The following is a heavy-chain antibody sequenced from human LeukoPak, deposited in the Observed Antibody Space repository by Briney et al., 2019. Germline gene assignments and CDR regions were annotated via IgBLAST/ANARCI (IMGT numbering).Heavy chain of an antibody. V-gene: IGHV3-33*01. CDR2: IWYDGSNK. J-gene: IGHJ5*02. Sequence: GRSLRLSCAAPGIPFSSFGMHWLRQAPGKGLECVAFIWYDGSNKYYTDSVKGRFTTSRDNSKNTLYLQMNSLTAEDTAVYYCARDGTVTAGPFDPWGGGTLVTVSS. D-gene: IGHD4-17*01. CDR1: GIPFSSFG. CDR3: ARDGTVTAGPFDP.